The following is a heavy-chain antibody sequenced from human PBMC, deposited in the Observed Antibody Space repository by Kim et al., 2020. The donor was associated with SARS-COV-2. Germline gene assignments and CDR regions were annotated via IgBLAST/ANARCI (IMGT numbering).Heavy chain of an antibody. CDR3: AKDSSGWSSTRWFDP. CDR2: ITSSGGTT. Sequence: GGSLRLSCAASGFTFSSYAMSWVRQAPGKGLEWVSAITSSGGTTYYADSVKGRSTISRDNSKYTLYLQVNSLRAEDTAVYYCAKDSSGWSSTRWFDPWGQGTLVTVSS. J-gene: IGHJ5*02. D-gene: IGHD6-19*01. CDR1: GFTFSSYA. V-gene: IGHV3-23*01.